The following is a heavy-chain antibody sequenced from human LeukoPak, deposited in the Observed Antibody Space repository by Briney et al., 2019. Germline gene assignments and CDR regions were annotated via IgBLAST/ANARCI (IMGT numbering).Heavy chain of an antibody. CDR3: ARVGATTWY. Sequence: GGSLRLSCLASGFTFSGYWMHWVGQAPGKGLVWVSRINSDGSSTNYADSVKGRFTISRDNAKNTLYLQVNSLRAEDTAVYYCARVGATTWYWGQGTLVTVSS. CDR1: GFTFSGYW. V-gene: IGHV3-74*01. D-gene: IGHD1-26*01. J-gene: IGHJ4*02. CDR2: INSDGSST.